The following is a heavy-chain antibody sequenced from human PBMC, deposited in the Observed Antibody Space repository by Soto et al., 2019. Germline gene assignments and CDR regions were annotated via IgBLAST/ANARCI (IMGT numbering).Heavy chain of an antibody. D-gene: IGHD2-15*01. V-gene: IGHV1-69*13. CDR2: IIPIFGTA. CDR3: ARDLRYCSGGSCYPENFDY. J-gene: IGHJ4*02. Sequence: GASVKVSCKASVGTFSSYAISWVRQAPGQVLEWMGGIIPIFGTANYAQKFQGRVTITADESTSTAYMELSSLRSEDTAVYYCARDLRYCSGGSCYPENFDYWGQGTLVTVSS. CDR1: VGTFSSYA.